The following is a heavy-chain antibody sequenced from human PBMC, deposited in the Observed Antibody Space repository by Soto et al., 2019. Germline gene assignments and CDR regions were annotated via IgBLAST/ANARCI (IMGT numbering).Heavy chain of an antibody. V-gene: IGHV3-23*01. CDR1: GFSFSDYA. D-gene: IGHD3-10*01. CDR2: ISGGGGVT. CDR3: AKRGGYYYGSGTDHAAFDM. J-gene: IGHJ3*02. Sequence: GGSLRLSCAASGFSFSDYAMTWVRQAPGKGLEWVSTISGGGGVTYYADSVKGRFIISRDNSKNTVDLQMSALRDEDTAVYYCAKRGGYYYGSGTDHAAFDMWRQAAMVTVSS.